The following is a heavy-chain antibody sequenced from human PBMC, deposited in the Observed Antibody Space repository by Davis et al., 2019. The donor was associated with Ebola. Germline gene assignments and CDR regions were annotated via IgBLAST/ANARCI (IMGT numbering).Heavy chain of an antibody. CDR3: ARVRVSRFDP. CDR2: INHSGST. J-gene: IGHJ5*02. V-gene: IGHV4-34*01. Sequence: MPSDPLSLTFPLYGGSFSGYYWSWIRQPPGKGLEWIGEINHSGSTNYNPSLKSRVTISVDTSKNQFSLKLSSVTAADTAVYYCARVRVSRFDPWGQGTLVTVSS. CDR1: GGSFSGYY.